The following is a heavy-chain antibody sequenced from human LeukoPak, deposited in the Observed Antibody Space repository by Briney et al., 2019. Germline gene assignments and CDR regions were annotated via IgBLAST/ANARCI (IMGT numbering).Heavy chain of an antibody. CDR1: GFTFSSYW. CDR2: IKQDGSEA. D-gene: IGHD6-6*01. V-gene: IGHV3-7*01. CDR3: ARRGGSSSRRSPIDY. Sequence: GGSLSLSCAASGFTFSSYWMTWVRQAPGKGPEWVANIKQDGSEAYYVDSVRGRFTISRDNAENSLFLQMNSLRAEDTAVYYWARRGGSSSRRSPIDYWGQGTLVTVSS. J-gene: IGHJ4*02.